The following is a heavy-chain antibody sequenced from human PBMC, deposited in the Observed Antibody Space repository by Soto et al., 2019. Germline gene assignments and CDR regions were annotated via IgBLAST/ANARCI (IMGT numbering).Heavy chain of an antibody. CDR1: GGSINISIYY. D-gene: IGHD3-3*01. J-gene: IGHJ5*01. Sequence: PSETLSLTCSVSGGSINISIYYLAWIRQPPGKGLEWIGSIFYSGSAYYNPSLKSRVTMSVDTSQNQFSLKLSSVTAADTAVYYCAGRASLTSVEIFSGGLSGYNWVDPWGRGTLVTVSS. CDR3: AGRASLTSVEIFSGGLSGYNWVDP. V-gene: IGHV4-39*01. CDR2: IFYSGSA.